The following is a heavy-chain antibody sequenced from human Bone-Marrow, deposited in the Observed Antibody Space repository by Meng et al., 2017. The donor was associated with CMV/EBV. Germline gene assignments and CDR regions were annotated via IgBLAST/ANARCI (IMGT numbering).Heavy chain of an antibody. D-gene: IGHD2-15*01. CDR2: ISSSSTI. J-gene: IGHJ3*02. Sequence: GESLKISCAASGFTFSDYYMNWVRQAPGKGLEWVSSISSSSTIYYADSMKGRFTISRDNAKNSLYLQMNSLRAEDTAVYYCARGGEWIPGGLAIWGQGTMVTFSS. CDR3: ARGGEWIPGGLAI. V-gene: IGHV3-69-1*02. CDR1: GFTFSDYY.